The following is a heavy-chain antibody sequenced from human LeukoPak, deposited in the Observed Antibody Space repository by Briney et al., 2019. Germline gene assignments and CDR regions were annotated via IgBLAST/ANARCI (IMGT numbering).Heavy chain of an antibody. Sequence: SETLSLTCAVYGGSFSGYYWSWIRQPPGKGLEWIGEINHSGSTNYNPSLKSRVTISVDTSKNQFSLKLSSVTAADTAVYYCARGFVVGDFDYWGQGTLVTVSS. CDR1: GGSFSGYY. D-gene: IGHD1-26*01. V-gene: IGHV4-34*01. CDR3: ARGFVVGDFDY. CDR2: INHSGST. J-gene: IGHJ4*02.